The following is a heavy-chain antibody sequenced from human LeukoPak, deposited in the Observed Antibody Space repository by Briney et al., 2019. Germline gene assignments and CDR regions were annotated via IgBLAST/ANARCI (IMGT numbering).Heavy chain of an antibody. V-gene: IGHV3-30*04. CDR2: TSWDGTYK. J-gene: IGHJ4*02. CDR1: RLPFSSYA. D-gene: IGHD2-2*01. Sequence: PGGSLRLSCAASRLPFSSYALHWVRQTPGKGLEWVAVTSWDGTYKYYADSVKGRFTISRDNPKNTLYLQMNSLRAEDTAIYYCVREAEIVVVPAAVSRTGVSFAYWGQGTLVTVSS. CDR3: VREAEIVVVPAAVSRTGVSFAY.